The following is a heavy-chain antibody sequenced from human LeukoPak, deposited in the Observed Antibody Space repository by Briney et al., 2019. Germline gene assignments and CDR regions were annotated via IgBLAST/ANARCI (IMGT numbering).Heavy chain of an antibody. Sequence: GGSLRLSCAASGFTFSSAWMTWVRQAPGKGLEWVAVIWYDGSNKYYADSVKGRFTISRDTSKNTLYLQMNSLTAEDAAVYYCAKCSSGSYYSSGDYWGQGTLVTVSS. CDR3: AKCSSGSYYSSGDY. V-gene: IGHV3-33*08. CDR1: GFTFSSAW. D-gene: IGHD2-15*01. J-gene: IGHJ4*02. CDR2: IWYDGSNK.